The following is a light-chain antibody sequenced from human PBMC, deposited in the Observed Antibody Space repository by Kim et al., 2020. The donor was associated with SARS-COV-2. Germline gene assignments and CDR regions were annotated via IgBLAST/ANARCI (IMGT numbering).Light chain of an antibody. J-gene: IGLJ2*01. V-gene: IGLV3-1*01. CDR1: KLGDKY. CDR3: QAWDSGTAVV. CDR2: QDT. Sequence: VSPGQTASITCSGDKLGDKYVFWYQQQPGQSPVLVIYQDTKRPSGIPERFSASNSGNTATLTISGTQATDEADYYCQAWDSGTAVVFGGGTQLTVL.